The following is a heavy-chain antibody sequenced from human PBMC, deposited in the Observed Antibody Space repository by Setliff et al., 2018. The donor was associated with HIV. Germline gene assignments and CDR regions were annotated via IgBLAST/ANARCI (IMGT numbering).Heavy chain of an antibody. CDR2: VYYPGTS. V-gene: IGHV4-31*03. CDR3: ARGESTTWDLAEYFQH. J-gene: IGHJ1*01. D-gene: IGHD2-2*01. CDR1: GVSVSSGGYY. Sequence: PSETLSLTCTVSGVSVSSGGYYWSWIRQHPGKGLEWIGYVYYPGTSYFNPSLKSRITISVDTSKNHFSLKLGFVTAADTAVYYCARGESTTWDLAEYFQHWGHGTLVTVSS.